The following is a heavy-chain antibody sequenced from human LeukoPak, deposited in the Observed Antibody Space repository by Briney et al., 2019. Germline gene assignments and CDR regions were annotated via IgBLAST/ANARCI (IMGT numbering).Heavy chain of an antibody. CDR2: ISYDGSNK. D-gene: IGHD1-26*01. V-gene: IGHV3-30-3*01. CDR1: GFTFSSYA. CDR3: ARSDIVGAPYAFDI. J-gene: IGHJ3*02. Sequence: PGRSLRLSCAASGFTFSSYAMHWVRQAPGKGLEWVAVISYDGSNKYYADSVKGRFTISRDNSKNTLYLQMNSLRAEDTAVYYCARSDIVGAPYAFDIWGQGTMVTVSS.